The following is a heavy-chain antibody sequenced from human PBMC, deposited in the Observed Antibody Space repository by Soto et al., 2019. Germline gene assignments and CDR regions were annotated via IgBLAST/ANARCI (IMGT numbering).Heavy chain of an antibody. Sequence: PSVTLSLTCTVSGDSITSNSYYWSWIRQTPGKGLEWIGYIFYFGSTNYNPSLKSRVTLSIDTSKNQLSLKLSSVTAADTAVYYCARHSPDFDWLSQFDYWGQGTLVTVSS. V-gene: IGHV4-61*05. J-gene: IGHJ4*02. CDR2: IFYFGST. CDR3: ARHSPDFDWLSQFDY. D-gene: IGHD3-9*01. CDR1: GDSITSNSYY.